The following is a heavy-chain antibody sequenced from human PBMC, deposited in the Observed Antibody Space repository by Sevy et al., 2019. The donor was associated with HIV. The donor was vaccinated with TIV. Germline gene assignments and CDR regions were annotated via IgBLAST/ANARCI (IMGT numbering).Heavy chain of an antibody. V-gene: IGHV4-59*01. CDR2: IYYSGST. CDR1: GGSISSYY. Sequence: SETLSLICTVSGGSISSYYWSWIRQPPGKGLEWIGYIYYSGSTNYNPSLKSRVTISVDTSKNQFSLKLSSVTAADTAVYYCARAAGGSRYGSGSFYWYFDLWGRGTLVTVSS. D-gene: IGHD3-10*01. J-gene: IGHJ2*01. CDR3: ARAAGGSRYGSGSFYWYFDL.